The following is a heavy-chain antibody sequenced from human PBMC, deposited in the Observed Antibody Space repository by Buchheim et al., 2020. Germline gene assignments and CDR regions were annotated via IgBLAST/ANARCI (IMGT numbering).Heavy chain of an antibody. CDR2: ISYHGSNK. Sequence: QVQLVESGGGVVQPGRSLRLSCAASGFTFSSYAMHWVRQAPGKGLEWVAVISYHGSNKYYADSVKGRFTISRDNSKNTLYLQMNSLRAEDTAVYYCAGEVAARDAFDIWGQGT. V-gene: IGHV3-30*04. D-gene: IGHD6-6*01. J-gene: IGHJ3*02. CDR1: GFTFSSYA. CDR3: AGEVAARDAFDI.